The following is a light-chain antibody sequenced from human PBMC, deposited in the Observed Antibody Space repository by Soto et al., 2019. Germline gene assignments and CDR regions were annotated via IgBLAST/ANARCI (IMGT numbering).Light chain of an antibody. CDR3: CSYAGSYMV. J-gene: IGLJ2*01. V-gene: IGLV2-11*01. CDR1: SSDVGGYNY. CDR2: DVS. Sequence: QSALTQPRSVSGSPGQSVTISCTGTSSDVGGYNYLSWYQQHPGKAPKLMIYDVSKRPSGVPDRFSGSKSGNTASLTISGLQAEDEADYYCCSYAGSYMVFGGGTKVTVL.